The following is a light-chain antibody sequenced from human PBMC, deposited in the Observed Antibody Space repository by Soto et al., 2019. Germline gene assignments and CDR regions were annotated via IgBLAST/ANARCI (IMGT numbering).Light chain of an antibody. CDR3: QQYNNWHPIT. J-gene: IGKJ5*01. CDR1: QSVSSN. Sequence: EIVMTQSPATLSVSPGERATLSCRASQSVSSNLAWYQQKPGQAPRLLIYGASTRATGIPARFSGSGSGTDFTLTISSLQSEDFAVYYCQQYNNWHPITFGQGTRLEIK. V-gene: IGKV3-15*01. CDR2: GAS.